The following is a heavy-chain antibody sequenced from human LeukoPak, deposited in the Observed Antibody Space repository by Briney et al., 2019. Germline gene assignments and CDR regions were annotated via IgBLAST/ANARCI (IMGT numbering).Heavy chain of an antibody. CDR1: GFTFSNYW. CDR2: IKEDGSQK. V-gene: IGHV3-7*01. Sequence: GGSLRLSCAASGFTFSNYWMTWVRQAPGKGLEWVASIKEDGSQKHHGDSVKGRFTISRDNAENSLYLQMNSLRAEDTAVYYCARDSLPWDSSYFQHWGQGTLVTVSS. D-gene: IGHD3-22*01. CDR3: ARDSLPWDSSYFQH. J-gene: IGHJ1*01.